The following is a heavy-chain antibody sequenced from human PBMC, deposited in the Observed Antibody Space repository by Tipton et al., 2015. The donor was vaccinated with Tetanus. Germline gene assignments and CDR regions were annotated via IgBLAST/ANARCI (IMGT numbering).Heavy chain of an antibody. CDR3: ARGPRNWEFDN. J-gene: IGHJ4*02. V-gene: IGHV1-8*01. Sequence: QVQLVQSGAEVKKPGASAKVSCKASGYTFIDYDINWVRQAPGQGREWMGWMNPESGDTGYSQRFQGRVTLTRSITGITAYMELNSLTSDDTAVYYCARGPRNWEFDNWGQGTLVTVSS. D-gene: IGHD7-27*01. CDR2: MNPESGDT. CDR1: GYTFIDYD.